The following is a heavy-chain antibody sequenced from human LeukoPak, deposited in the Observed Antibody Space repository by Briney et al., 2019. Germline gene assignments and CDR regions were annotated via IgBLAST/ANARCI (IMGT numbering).Heavy chain of an antibody. J-gene: IGHJ4*02. D-gene: IGHD1-26*01. V-gene: IGHV1-2*02. CDR3: AREVFGATMIDY. CDR2: ITPNSGGT. Sequence: GASVKVSCKASGYTFTSYYMHWVRQAPGQGLEWMGWITPNSGGTNYAQKFQGRVTMTRDTAISTAYMEPSRLRSDDTAVYYCAREVFGATMIDYWGQGTLVTVSS. CDR1: GYTFTSYY.